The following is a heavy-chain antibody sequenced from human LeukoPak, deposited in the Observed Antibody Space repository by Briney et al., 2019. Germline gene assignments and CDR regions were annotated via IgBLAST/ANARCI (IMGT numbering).Heavy chain of an antibody. J-gene: IGHJ4*02. V-gene: IGHV1-18*01. Sequence: ASVKVSCKASGYTFTSYGISWVRPAPGQRLEWMGWISAYNGNTNYAQKLQGRVTMTTDTSTSTAYMELRSLRSDDTAVYYCARSGSIAAAGTGGDYWGQGTLVTVSS. CDR1: GYTFTSYG. CDR2: ISAYNGNT. CDR3: ARSGSIAAAGTGGDY. D-gene: IGHD6-13*01.